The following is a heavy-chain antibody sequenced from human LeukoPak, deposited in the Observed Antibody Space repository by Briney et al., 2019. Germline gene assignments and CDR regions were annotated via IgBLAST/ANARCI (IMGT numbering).Heavy chain of an antibody. Sequence: PSETLSLTCTVSGGSISSYYWSWIRQPPGKGLEWIGYIYYSGSTNYNPSLKSRVTISVDTSKNQFSLKLSSVTAADTAVYYCASPTRYSYGMEVQLGYWGQGTLVTVSS. V-gene: IGHV4-59*08. J-gene: IGHJ4*02. D-gene: IGHD5-18*01. CDR3: ASPTRYSYGMEVQLGY. CDR1: GGSISSYY. CDR2: IYYSGST.